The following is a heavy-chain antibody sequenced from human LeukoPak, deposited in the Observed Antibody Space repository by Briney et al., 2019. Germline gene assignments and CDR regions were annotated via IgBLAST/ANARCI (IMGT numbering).Heavy chain of an antibody. CDR1: GFTFSDYS. CDR2: ISSTGSYI. D-gene: IGHD2-2*01. J-gene: IGHJ4*02. CDR3: ARVPSAYCSSTSCEFDF. V-gene: IGHV3-21*01. Sequence: GGSLTLSCAASGFTFSDYSINWLRQARGKGLEWVSSISSTGSYIYYADSVKGRFTISRDNAKNSLYLQMDSVRAEDTAVYYCARVPSAYCSSTSCEFDFWGEGTLVTVSS.